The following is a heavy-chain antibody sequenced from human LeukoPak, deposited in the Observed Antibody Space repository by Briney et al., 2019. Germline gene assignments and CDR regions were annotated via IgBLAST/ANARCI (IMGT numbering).Heavy chain of an antibody. Sequence: GGSLRLSCAASGFTFSSYAMSWVRQAPGKGLEWVSAISGSGGSTYYADSVKGRFTISRDNSKDTLYLQMNSLRAEDTAVYYCAKTRGIAAAGTPYYWGQGTLVTVSS. J-gene: IGHJ4*02. CDR2: ISGSGGST. D-gene: IGHD6-13*01. CDR3: AKTRGIAAAGTPYY. V-gene: IGHV3-23*01. CDR1: GFTFSSYA.